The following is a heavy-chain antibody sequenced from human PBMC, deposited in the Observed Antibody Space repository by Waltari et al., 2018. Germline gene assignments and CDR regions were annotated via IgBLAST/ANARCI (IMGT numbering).Heavy chain of an antibody. J-gene: IGHJ4*02. Sequence: QVQLQESGPGLVKPSETLSLTCAVSGYSISSGYYWGWIRQPPGKGLEWIGSIYHRGSTYYNPSLKSRVTISVDTSKNQFSLKLSSVTAADTAVYYCARRFWDPYYFDYWGQGTLVTVSS. CDR2: IYHRGST. CDR3: ARRFWDPYYFDY. D-gene: IGHD1-26*01. V-gene: IGHV4-38-2*01. CDR1: GYSISSGYY.